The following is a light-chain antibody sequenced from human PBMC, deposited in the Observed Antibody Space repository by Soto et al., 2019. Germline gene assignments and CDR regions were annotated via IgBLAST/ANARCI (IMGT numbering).Light chain of an antibody. CDR3: QQYGSFRT. Sequence: EIVLTQSPGTLSLSPGERATLSCRAGQSVSNSYLAWYQQKPGQAPRLLIYGASSRATGIPDRFSGSGSGTDFTLTISRLEPEDFAVYYCQQYGSFRTFGQGTKVDIK. V-gene: IGKV3-20*01. CDR2: GAS. J-gene: IGKJ1*01. CDR1: QSVSNSY.